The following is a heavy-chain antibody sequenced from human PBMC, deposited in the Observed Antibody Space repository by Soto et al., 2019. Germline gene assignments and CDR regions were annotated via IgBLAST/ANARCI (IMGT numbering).Heavy chain of an antibody. D-gene: IGHD3-22*01. J-gene: IGHJ4*02. Sequence: GGSLRLSCGASGFSVSNNYMNWVRQTPGKAREWVSVVYSGGTTYYADSVRGRFTVSRDDSKNTLFLQMSSLRAEDTAVYYCARAGSPFDSDSSGYWGFDHWGQGTLVTVSS. CDR2: VYSGGTT. V-gene: IGHV3-53*01. CDR3: ARAGSPFDSDSSGYWGFDH. CDR1: GFSVSNNY.